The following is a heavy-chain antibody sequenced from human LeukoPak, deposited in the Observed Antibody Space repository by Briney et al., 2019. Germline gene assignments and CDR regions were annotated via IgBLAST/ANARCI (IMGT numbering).Heavy chain of an antibody. Sequence: GGSLRLSCAASGFTFSSYGMHWVRQAPGKGLEWVAFIRYDGSNKYYADSVKGRFTISRDNSKNTLYLQMNSLRAEDTAVYYCAKSREGGATTFSNYYYYMDVWGKGTTVTISS. V-gene: IGHV3-30*02. CDR1: GFTFSSYG. CDR2: IRYDGSNK. D-gene: IGHD1-26*01. CDR3: AKSREGGATTFSNYYYYMDV. J-gene: IGHJ6*03.